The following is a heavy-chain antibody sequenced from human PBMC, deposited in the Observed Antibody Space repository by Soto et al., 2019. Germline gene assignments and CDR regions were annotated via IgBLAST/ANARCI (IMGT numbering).Heavy chain of an antibody. CDR2: TSPRTGGA. Sequence: ASVKVSCKTSGYTFTAYYMHWLRQAPGHGLEWLGWTSPRTGGAKYSHKFQGRVSMTRNTSVTTAYMELTGLSTDDTAVYYCARSSGSYSKWFDSWGQGTLVTVSS. J-gene: IGHJ5*01. CDR1: GYTFTAYY. V-gene: IGHV1-2*02. D-gene: IGHD3-10*01. CDR3: ARSSGSYSKWFDS.